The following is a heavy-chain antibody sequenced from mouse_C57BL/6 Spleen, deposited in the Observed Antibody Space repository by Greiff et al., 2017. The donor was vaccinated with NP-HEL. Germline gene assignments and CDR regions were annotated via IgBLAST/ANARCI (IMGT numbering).Heavy chain of an antibody. CDR2: IDPANGNT. J-gene: IGHJ1*03. D-gene: IGHD1-1*01. CDR3: ARSLFYYGQLYFDV. CDR1: GFTIKNTY. Sequence: EVKLVESVAELVRPGASVKLSCTASGFTIKNTYMHWVKQRPEQGLEWIGRIDPANGNTKYAPKFQGKATITADTSSNTAYLQLSSLTSEDTAIYYCARSLFYYGQLYFDVWGTGTTVTVSS. V-gene: IGHV14-3*01.